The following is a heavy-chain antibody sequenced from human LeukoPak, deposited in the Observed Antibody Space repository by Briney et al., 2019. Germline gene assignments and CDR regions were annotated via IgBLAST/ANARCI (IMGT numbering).Heavy chain of an antibody. CDR3: ARDWGWELEADAFDI. CDR2: ISWKSDRI. Sequence: GGSLRLSCAASGFTFDDYAMHWVRQAPGKGLEWVSGISWKSDRIGYADSVKGRFTISRDNAKNSLYLQMNSLRAEDTAVYYCARDWGWELEADAFDIWGQGTMVTVSS. CDR1: GFTFDDYA. J-gene: IGHJ3*02. V-gene: IGHV3-9*01. D-gene: IGHD1-26*01.